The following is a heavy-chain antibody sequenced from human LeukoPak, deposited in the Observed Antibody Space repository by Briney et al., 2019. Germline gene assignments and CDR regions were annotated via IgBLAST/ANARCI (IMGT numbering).Heavy chain of an antibody. CDR2: IYYSGST. CDR3: ARDTVLMVYAISGSNAFDI. D-gene: IGHD2-8*01. Sequence: SETLSLTCTVSGGSISSYYWSWIRQPPGKGLEWIGYIYYSGSTNYNPSLKSRVTISVDTSKNQFSLKLSSVTAADTAVYYCARDTVLMVYAISGSNAFDIWGQGTMVTVSS. V-gene: IGHV4-59*12. J-gene: IGHJ3*02. CDR1: GGSISSYY.